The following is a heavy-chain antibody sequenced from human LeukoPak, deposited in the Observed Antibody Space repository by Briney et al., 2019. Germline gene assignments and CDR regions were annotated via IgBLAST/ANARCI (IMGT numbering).Heavy chain of an antibody. D-gene: IGHD6-19*01. CDR1: GFSFSSYW. J-gene: IGHJ4*02. Sequence: GGSLRLSCAASGFSFSSYWMSWVRQAPGKGLEWVANIKQDGSEKYYVDSVKGRFTISRDNAKNSLYLQMNSLRVEDTAFYYCAKDNRRHYTSGPNPDSLHWGQGALVTVSS. CDR2: IKQDGSEK. V-gene: IGHV3-7*03. CDR3: AKDNRRHYTSGPNPDSLH.